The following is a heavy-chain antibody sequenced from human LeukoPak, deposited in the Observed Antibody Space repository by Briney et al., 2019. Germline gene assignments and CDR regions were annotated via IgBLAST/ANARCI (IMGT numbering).Heavy chain of an antibody. CDR3: AKDGYSYGLNFDY. CDR2: ISGSGGST. V-gene: IGHV3-23*01. Sequence: GGSLRLSCAASGFTVSSNYMSWVRQAPGKGLGWVSAISGSGGSTYYADSVKGRFTISRDNSKNTLYLQMNSLRAEDTAVYYCAKDGYSYGLNFDYWGQGTLVTVSS. D-gene: IGHD5-18*01. CDR1: GFTVSSNY. J-gene: IGHJ4*02.